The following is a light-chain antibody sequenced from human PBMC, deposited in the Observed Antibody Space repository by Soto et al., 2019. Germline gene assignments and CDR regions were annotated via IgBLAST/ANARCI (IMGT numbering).Light chain of an antibody. CDR3: QQYNSYPIP. CDR2: DAS. J-gene: IGKJ3*01. V-gene: IGKV1-5*01. CDR1: QSISSW. Sequence: DIQMTQSPSTLSASVGDRVTITCRASQSISSWLAWYQQKPGKAPKLLIYDASSLESGVPSRFSGSGSGTEFTLTISSLQPDDFAPYYCQQYNSYPIPFGPGTKVDIK.